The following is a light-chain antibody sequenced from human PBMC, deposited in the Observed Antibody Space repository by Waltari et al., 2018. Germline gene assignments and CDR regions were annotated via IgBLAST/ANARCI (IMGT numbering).Light chain of an antibody. V-gene: IGLV2-14*03. Sequence: QSALTQPASVSGSPGQSITISCTGTSSDIGGYNYLSWYQQHPDKAPKLIIYDVRNRPSGVFARFSASRSANTASLTISGLQAEDEAYYYCSSYTSDNTRIFGGGTKLTVL. CDR3: SSYTSDNTRI. CDR1: SSDIGGYNY. J-gene: IGLJ2*01. CDR2: DVR.